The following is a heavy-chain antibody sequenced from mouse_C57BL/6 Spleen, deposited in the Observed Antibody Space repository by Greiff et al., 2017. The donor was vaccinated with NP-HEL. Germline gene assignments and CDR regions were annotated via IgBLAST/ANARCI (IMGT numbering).Heavy chain of an antibody. V-gene: IGHV2-9-1*01. D-gene: IGHD2-3*01. J-gene: IGHJ4*01. CDR1: GFSLTSYA. CDR2: IWTGGGT. Sequence: VQLQQSGPGLVAPSQSLSITCTVSGFSLTSYAISWVRQPPGKGLEWLGVIWTGGGTNYNSALKSRLSISKDNSKSQVFLKMNSLQTDDTARYYCARNVGWDYYAMDYWGQGTSVTVSS. CDR3: ARNVGWDYYAMDY.